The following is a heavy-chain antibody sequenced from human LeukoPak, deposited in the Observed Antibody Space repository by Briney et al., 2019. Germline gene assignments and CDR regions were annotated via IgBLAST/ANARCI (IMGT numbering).Heavy chain of an antibody. J-gene: IGHJ4*02. V-gene: IGHV4-30-2*01. Sequence: PSETLSLTCAVSGGSLSSGDFPWSWIRQPPGKGLEWIGYVFHTGHTSYNPSLKSRVTISVDMSKNQLSLRLTSVTAADTAVYYCARGSYAAGSHFDYWGQGTLVTVSS. CDR2: VFHTGHT. CDR3: ARGSYAAGSHFDY. CDR1: GGSLSSGDFP. D-gene: IGHD3-10*01.